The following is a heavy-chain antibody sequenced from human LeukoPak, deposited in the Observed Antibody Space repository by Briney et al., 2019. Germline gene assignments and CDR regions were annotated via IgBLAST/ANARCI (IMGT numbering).Heavy chain of an antibody. D-gene: IGHD1-14*01. V-gene: IGHV4-59*01. J-gene: IGHJ4*02. CDR3: ARGGTKPISSCDFDY. CDR2: IFHTGST. CDR1: SGSFNIYY. Sequence: PSETLSLTCTVSSGSFNIYYWNWVRQSPGKGLEWIGYIFHTGSTNYNPSLKSRVVMSVDTAKNQFSLKLISVTAANTAVYYCARGGTKPISSCDFDYWGQGALVTVSS.